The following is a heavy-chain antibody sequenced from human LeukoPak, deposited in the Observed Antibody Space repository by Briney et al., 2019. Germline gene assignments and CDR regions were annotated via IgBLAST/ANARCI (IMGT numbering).Heavy chain of an antibody. CDR2: FYTSGST. V-gene: IGHV4-61*02. Sequence: SETLSLTCTVSGGSISSGNYFWSWIRQPAGKGLEWIGRFYTSGSTDYNPSLKSRVTISVDTSNNQFSLKLSSVTAADTAVYYCATQDSSSWYFDYWGQGTLVTVSS. D-gene: IGHD6-13*01. J-gene: IGHJ4*02. CDR3: ATQDSSSWYFDY. CDR1: GGSISSGNYF.